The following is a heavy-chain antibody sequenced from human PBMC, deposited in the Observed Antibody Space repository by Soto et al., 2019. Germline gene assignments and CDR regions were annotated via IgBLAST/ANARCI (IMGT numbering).Heavy chain of an antibody. D-gene: IGHD6-13*01. CDR2: IKSKTDGGTT. J-gene: IGHJ6*02. CDR1: GFTFSNAW. CDR3: TTDSIAAAETQYYYYYYGMDV. V-gene: IGHV3-15*07. Sequence: EVQLVESGGGLVKPGGSLRLSCAASGFTFSNAWMNWVRQAPGKGLEWVGRIKSKTDGGTTDYAAPVKGRFTISRDDSKNTLYLQMNSPKTEDTAVYYCTTDSIAAAETQYYYYYYGMDVWGQGTTVTVSS.